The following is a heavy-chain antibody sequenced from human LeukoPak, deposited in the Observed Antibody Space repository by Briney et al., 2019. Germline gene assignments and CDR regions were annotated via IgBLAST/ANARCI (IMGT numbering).Heavy chain of an antibody. J-gene: IGHJ4*02. CDR3: AKAAAAPGFDF. V-gene: IGHV3-23*01. Sequence: GGSLRLSCAASGFTSSSYALNWVRQTPGKGLEWVATVSGSGDRMYHADSVKGRFTISRDNSKNTIYLQMNSLRAEDTALYYCAKAAAAPGFDFWGQGTLVTVSS. CDR2: VSGSGDRM. CDR1: GFTSSSYA. D-gene: IGHD6-13*01.